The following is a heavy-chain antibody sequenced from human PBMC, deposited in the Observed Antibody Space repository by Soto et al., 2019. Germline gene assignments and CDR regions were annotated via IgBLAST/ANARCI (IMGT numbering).Heavy chain of an antibody. D-gene: IGHD3-3*01. CDR1: GGSISSYY. Sequence: PSETLSLTCTVSGGSISSYYWSWIRQPAGKGLEWIGRIYTSGSTNYNPSLKSRVTMSVDTSKNQFSLKLSSVTAADTAVYYCARGGYDFWSVGNGMDGWGQGTTVTVSS. J-gene: IGHJ6*02. CDR2: IYTSGST. CDR3: ARGGYDFWSVGNGMDG. V-gene: IGHV4-4*07.